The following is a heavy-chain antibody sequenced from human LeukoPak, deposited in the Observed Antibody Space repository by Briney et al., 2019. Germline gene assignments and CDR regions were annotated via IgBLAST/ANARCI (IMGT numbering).Heavy chain of an antibody. V-gene: IGHV3-66*01. D-gene: IGHD2-2*01. CDR3: ASSPRGSSVYYYYGMDV. J-gene: IGHJ6*02. CDR1: GFTFSSYS. CDR2: IYSGGST. Sequence: QTGGSLRLSCAASGFTFSSYSMNWVRQAPGKGLEWVSVIYSGGSTYYADSVKGRFTISRDNSKNTLYLQMNSLRAEDTAVYYCASSPRGSSVYYYYGMDVWGQGTTVTVSS.